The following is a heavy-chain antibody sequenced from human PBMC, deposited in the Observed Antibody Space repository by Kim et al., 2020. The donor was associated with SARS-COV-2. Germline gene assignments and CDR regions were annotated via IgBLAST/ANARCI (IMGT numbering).Heavy chain of an antibody. CDR2: IYPGDSDT. D-gene: IGHD6-13*01. Sequence: GESLKISCKGSGYSFTSYWIGWVRQMPGKGLEWMGIIYPGDSDTRYTPSFQGQVTISADKSISTAYLQWSSLKASDTAMYYCARHHNRIAAAGEPDYWGQGTLVTVSS. V-gene: IGHV5-51*01. CDR3: ARHHNRIAAAGEPDY. J-gene: IGHJ4*02. CDR1: GYSFTSYW.